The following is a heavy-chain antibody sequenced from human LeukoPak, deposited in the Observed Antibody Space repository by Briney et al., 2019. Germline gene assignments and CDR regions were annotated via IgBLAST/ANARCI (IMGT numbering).Heavy chain of an antibody. D-gene: IGHD3-10*01. Sequence: ASVKVSRKASGGTFSSYAISWVRQAPGQGLEWMGRIIPIFGTANYAQKFQGRVTITTDESTSTAYMELSSLRSEDTAVYYCARDAYGSGSYPYFDYWGQGTLVTVSS. J-gene: IGHJ4*02. CDR1: GGTFSSYA. V-gene: IGHV1-69*05. CDR3: ARDAYGSGSYPYFDY. CDR2: IIPIFGTA.